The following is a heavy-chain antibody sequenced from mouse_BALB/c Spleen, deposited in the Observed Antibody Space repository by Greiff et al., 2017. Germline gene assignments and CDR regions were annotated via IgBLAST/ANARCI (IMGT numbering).Heavy chain of an antibody. V-gene: IGHV1-14*01. CDR2: INPYNDGT. CDR1: GYTFTSYV. CDR3: ARDGNGWGAWFAY. Sequence: EVQLVESGPELVKPGASVKMSCKASGYTFTSYVMHWVKQKPGQGLEWIGYINPYNDGTKYNEKFKGKATLTSDKSSSTAYMELSSLTSEDSAVYYCARDGNGWGAWFAYWGQGTLVTVSA. D-gene: IGHD2-1*01. J-gene: IGHJ3*01.